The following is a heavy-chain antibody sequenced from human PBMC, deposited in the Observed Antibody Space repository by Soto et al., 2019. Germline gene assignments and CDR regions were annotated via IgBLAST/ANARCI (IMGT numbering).Heavy chain of an antibody. J-gene: IGHJ6*02. CDR2: IHPIFPTP. Sequence: QVQLVQSGGEVKKPGSSVTVSCKASGGTFGNSAISWVRQAPGQGLEWMGGIHPIFPTPDYAQKFQGRVTITADEYTSTAYMELTSLRFEDTAVYYCARDKDRQQLGGNYYYGIDVWGLGSTVTVSS. CDR1: GGTFGNSA. V-gene: IGHV1-69*12. CDR3: ARDKDRQQLGGNYYYGIDV. D-gene: IGHD3-16*02.